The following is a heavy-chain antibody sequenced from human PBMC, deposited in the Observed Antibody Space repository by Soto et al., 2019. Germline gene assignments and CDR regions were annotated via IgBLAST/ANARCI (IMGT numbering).Heavy chain of an antibody. CDR2: ISGYNGNT. D-gene: IGHD3-10*01. CDR1: GYTFTSYG. J-gene: IGHJ6*02. V-gene: IGHV1-18*04. CDR3: ARAGKYYYGSGRPYYYGMDV. Sequence: QVQLVQSGAEVKKPGASVKVSCKASGYTFTSYGVSWVRQAPGQGLEWMGWISGYNGNTNYAQKLQGRVTMTTDTSTSTAYMELRSLRSDVTAVYYCARAGKYYYGSGRPYYYGMDVWGQGITVTVSS.